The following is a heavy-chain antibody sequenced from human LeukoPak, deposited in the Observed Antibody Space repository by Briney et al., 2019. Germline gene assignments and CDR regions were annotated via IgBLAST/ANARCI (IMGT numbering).Heavy chain of an antibody. Sequence: PSETLSLTCTVSGGSISSYYWSWIRQPPGKGLEWIGYIYYSGSTNYNPSLKSRVTISVDTSKNQFSLKLSSVTAADTAVYYCARQLSGCSSTSCYGWYFDLWGRGTLVTVSS. CDR3: ARQLSGCSSTSCYGWYFDL. V-gene: IGHV4-59*08. J-gene: IGHJ2*01. D-gene: IGHD2-2*01. CDR1: GGSISSYY. CDR2: IYYSGST.